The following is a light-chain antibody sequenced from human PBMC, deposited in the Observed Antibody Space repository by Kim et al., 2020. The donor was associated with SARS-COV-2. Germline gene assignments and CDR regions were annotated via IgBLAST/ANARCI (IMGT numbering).Light chain of an antibody. CDR3: QVWDTGTYHVV. CDR2: YDS. V-gene: IGLV3-21*04. CDR1: NMEGKG. Sequence: PRTSASDTRGGSNMEGKGVNWSQPHPGQAPVLVIYYDSSRPSGIPERFSASNSGNTATLTIGRVEAGDEADYYCQVWDTGTYHVVFGGGTQLTVL. J-gene: IGLJ2*01.